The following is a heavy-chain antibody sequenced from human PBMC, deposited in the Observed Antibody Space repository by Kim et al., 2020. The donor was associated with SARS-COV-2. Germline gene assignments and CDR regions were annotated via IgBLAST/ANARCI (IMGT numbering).Heavy chain of an antibody. D-gene: IGHD1-26*01. CDR1: GGTFSSYA. J-gene: IGHJ6*02. Sequence: SVKVSCKASGGTFSSYAISWVRQVPGQGLEWMGGIIPIFGTANYAQKFQGRVTITADKSTSTAYMELSSLRSEDTAVYYCARKDGTYYYYGMDVWGQGTTVTVSS. CDR3: ARKDGTYYYYGMDV. V-gene: IGHV1-69*06. CDR2: IIPIFGTA.